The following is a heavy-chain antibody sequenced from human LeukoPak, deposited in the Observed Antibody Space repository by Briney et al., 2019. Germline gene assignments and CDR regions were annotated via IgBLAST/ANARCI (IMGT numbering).Heavy chain of an antibody. CDR1: GGTFRSYG. CDR2: IIPIFGTA. CDR3: ARGSEGELRYFDWLFYY. Sequence: SVKVSCKASGGTFRSYGISWVRQAPGQGLEWMGGIIPIFGTANYAEKFQGRVTITADESTSTAYMELSSLRSEDTAVYYCARGSEGELRYFDWLFYYWGQGSLVTVPS. D-gene: IGHD3-9*01. J-gene: IGHJ4*02. V-gene: IGHV1-69*01.